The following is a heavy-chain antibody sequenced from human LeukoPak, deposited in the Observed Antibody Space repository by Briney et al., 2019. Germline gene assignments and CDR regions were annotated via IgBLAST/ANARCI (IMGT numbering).Heavy chain of an antibody. CDR3: ARGTGDYDFWSGSSPYYYYYMDV. D-gene: IGHD3-3*01. J-gene: IGHJ6*03. V-gene: IGHV1-46*01. Sequence: ASVKVSCKASGYTFTSYYMHWVRQATGQGLEWMGIINPSGGSTSYAQKFQGRVTMTRDMSTSTVYMELSSLRSEDTAVYYCARGTGDYDFWSGSSPYYYYYMDVWGKGTTVTVSS. CDR2: INPSGGST. CDR1: GYTFTSYY.